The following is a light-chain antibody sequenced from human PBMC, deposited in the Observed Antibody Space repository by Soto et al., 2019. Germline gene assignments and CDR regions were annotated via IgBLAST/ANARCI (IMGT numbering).Light chain of an antibody. CDR1: QSVSRY. J-gene: IGKJ4*01. V-gene: IGKV3-11*01. CDR3: QQYNSYPLT. CDR2: DAS. Sequence: EIVLTQSPATLSLSPGERATLSCRASQSVSRYLAWYQQKPGQAPRLLISDASNRATGIPARFSGSGSGTDFTLTISSLEPEDFATYYCQQYNSYPLTFGGGTKVEIK.